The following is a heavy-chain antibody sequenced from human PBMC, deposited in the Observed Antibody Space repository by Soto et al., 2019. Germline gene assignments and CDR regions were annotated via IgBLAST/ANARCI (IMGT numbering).Heavy chain of an antibody. CDR2: IYHTGNA. Sequence: SETLPVTCGVPGDSTSTSRFYWAWIRQPPGEGLEWIGSIYHTGNAYYNPSLKSRVTISVDTSKNQFSLKVTSVTAADTALYYCARDYFDSSDYTTNWFDPWGQGTLVTVS. V-gene: IGHV4-39*01. D-gene: IGHD3-22*01. J-gene: IGHJ5*02. CDR1: GDSTSTSRFY. CDR3: ARDYFDSSDYTTNWFDP.